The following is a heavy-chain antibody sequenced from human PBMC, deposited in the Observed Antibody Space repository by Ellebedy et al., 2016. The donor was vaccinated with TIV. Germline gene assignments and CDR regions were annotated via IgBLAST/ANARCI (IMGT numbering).Heavy chain of an antibody. Sequence: ASVKVSXXASGYTFTSYYMHWVRQAPGQGLEWMGIINPSGGSTSYAQKFQGRVTITADESTSTAYMELSSLRSEDTAVYYCARGEMVTTVTRAILTPPRYFDLWGRGTLVTVSS. CDR3: ARGEMVTTVTRAILTPPRYFDL. CDR1: GYTFTSYY. J-gene: IGHJ2*01. CDR2: INPSGGST. V-gene: IGHV1-46*01. D-gene: IGHD4-17*01.